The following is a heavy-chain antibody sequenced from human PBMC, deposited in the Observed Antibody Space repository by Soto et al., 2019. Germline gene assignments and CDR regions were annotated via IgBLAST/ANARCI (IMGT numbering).Heavy chain of an antibody. CDR2: ISAYNGNT. V-gene: IGHV1-18*01. CDR3: ARDRGYSGSYSDFDY. Sequence: ASVKVCGDASGYTVTSYGISWVRHSPGQGLEWMGWISAYNGNTHYAQKLQGKVTMTTDTSTSTAYMELRSLRSGDTAVYYCARDRGYSGSYSDFDYWGQGTMVADS. J-gene: IGHJ4*02. CDR1: GYTVTSYG. D-gene: IGHD1-26*01.